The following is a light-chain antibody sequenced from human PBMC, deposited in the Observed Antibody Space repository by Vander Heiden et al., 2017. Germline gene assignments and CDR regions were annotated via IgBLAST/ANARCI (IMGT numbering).Light chain of an antibody. Sequence: IVLTQSPGTLSLSPGKRATLSCRASQGVTSRFLAWYQQKSGQAPRLLIYRASSRATGVPDRFSGSGSGTDYTLTISRLEPEDFGVYYCQQYGSSSWTFGQGTNVEIK. V-gene: IGKV3-20*01. CDR2: RAS. J-gene: IGKJ1*01. CDR3: QQYGSSSWT. CDR1: QGVTSRF.